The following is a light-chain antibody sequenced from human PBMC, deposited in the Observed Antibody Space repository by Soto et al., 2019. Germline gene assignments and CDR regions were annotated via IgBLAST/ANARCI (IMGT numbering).Light chain of an antibody. CDR3: QQYNNWLWT. CDR1: QSAGDN. CDR2: GAS. Sequence: EIVMTQSPATLSVSPGERATLSCRASQSAGDNLAWYPQKPGLAPRLVIYGASTRATGIPARFRGSGSGTEFTITISSLQSEDFAVYYCQQYNNWLWTVGQGTKVDSK. V-gene: IGKV3-15*01. J-gene: IGKJ1*01.